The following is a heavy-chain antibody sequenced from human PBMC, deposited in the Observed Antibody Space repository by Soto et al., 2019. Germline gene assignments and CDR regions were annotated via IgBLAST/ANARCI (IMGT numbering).Heavy chain of an antibody. Sequence: QVQLVQSGAAVKKPGASVKVSCTASGYTFTSYGISWVRQAPGQGLEWMGWISAYNGNTNYAQKLQGRVTMTTDTSTSTAYMELRSLRSDDTAVYYCARDGDYYDSPYYFDYWGQGTLVTVST. V-gene: IGHV1-18*01. CDR1: GYTFTSYG. D-gene: IGHD3-22*01. CDR3: ARDGDYYDSPYYFDY. J-gene: IGHJ4*02. CDR2: ISAYNGNT.